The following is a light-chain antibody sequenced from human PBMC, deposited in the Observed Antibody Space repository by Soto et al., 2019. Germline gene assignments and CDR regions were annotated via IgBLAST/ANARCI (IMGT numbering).Light chain of an antibody. CDR1: SSDVGGYNY. CDR2: DVS. V-gene: IGLV2-14*01. CDR3: RSYTSSSTHVV. J-gene: IGLJ2*01. Sequence: QSVLTQPASVSGSPGQSITISCTGTSSDVGGYNYVSWYQQHPGKAPKLMIYDVSNRPSGVSNRFSGSKSGNTASLTISGLQAEDEADYYGRSYTSSSTHVVFGGGTKRTVL.